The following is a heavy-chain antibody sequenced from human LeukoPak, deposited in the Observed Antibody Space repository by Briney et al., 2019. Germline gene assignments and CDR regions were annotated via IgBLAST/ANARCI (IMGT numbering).Heavy chain of an antibody. V-gene: IGHV3-21*01. D-gene: IGHD1-26*01. CDR2: ISGSSSYI. J-gene: IGHJ4*01. Sequence: GGSLRLSCAASGFNFESYSMNWVRQAPGKGLEWVSSISGSSSYIYYADSVKGRFSISRDNAKNSLYLQMNSLRAEDTAVYYCARDLLGWELHYFDYWGQEPWSPSPQ. CDR1: GFNFESYS. CDR3: ARDLLGWELHYFDY.